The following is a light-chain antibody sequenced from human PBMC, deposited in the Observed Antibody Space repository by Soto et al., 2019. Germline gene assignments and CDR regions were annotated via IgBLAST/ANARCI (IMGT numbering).Light chain of an antibody. V-gene: IGLV2-14*01. J-gene: IGLJ1*01. CDR1: GSDIGAYNY. Sequence: QSVLTQPASVSGSPGQSITISCTGTGSDIGAYNYVSWYQQHPGKAPKLIIYGVTHRPSGVSTRFSASKSAYTASLTISGLQAEDEADYYSSSFTTSYFYVFGPGTKLTVL. CDR3: SSFTTSYFYV. CDR2: GVT.